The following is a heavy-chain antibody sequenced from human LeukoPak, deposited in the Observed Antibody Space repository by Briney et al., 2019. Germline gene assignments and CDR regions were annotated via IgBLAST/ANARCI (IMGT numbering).Heavy chain of an antibody. CDR1: GFTFRSFA. CDR2: ISEGGGST. CDR3: AKNWGYLDY. D-gene: IGHD7-27*01. Sequence: GGSLRLSCAASGFTFRSFAMSWVRQAPGKGLEWVSLISEGGGSTDYADSVKGRFTISRDNSKNTLYLQMKSLRADDTAVYYCAKNWGYLDYWGQGTPVTVSS. V-gene: IGHV3-23*01. J-gene: IGHJ4*02.